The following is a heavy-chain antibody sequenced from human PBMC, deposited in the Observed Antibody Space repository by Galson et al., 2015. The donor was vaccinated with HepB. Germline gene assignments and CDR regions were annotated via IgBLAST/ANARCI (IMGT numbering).Heavy chain of an antibody. Sequence: ISGDSVSSNSAAWNWIRQSPSRGLEWLGRTYYRSKWYNDYAVSVKSRITINPDTSKNQFSLQLNSVTPEDTAVYYCARDRSIAVAGPGANYWYFDLWGRGTLVTVSS. CDR3: ARDRSIAVAGPGANYWYFDL. V-gene: IGHV6-1*01. CDR2: TYYRSKWYN. D-gene: IGHD6-19*01. J-gene: IGHJ2*01. CDR1: GDSVSSNSAA.